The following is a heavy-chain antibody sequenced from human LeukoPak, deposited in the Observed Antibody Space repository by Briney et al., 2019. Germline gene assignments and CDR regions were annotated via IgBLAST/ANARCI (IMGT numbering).Heavy chain of an antibody. Sequence: ASVKVSCKASGYTFTNYAIHWVRQAPGQRLEWMGWINAGNGNTEYSQNLQDRVTITRDTSATTAYMELSSLRSEDTAVYYCARGSYFYGSGSFMGFDYWGQGTLVTVSS. CDR1: GYTFTNYA. J-gene: IGHJ4*02. CDR3: ARGSYFYGSGSFMGFDY. CDR2: INAGNGNT. D-gene: IGHD3-10*01. V-gene: IGHV1-3*01.